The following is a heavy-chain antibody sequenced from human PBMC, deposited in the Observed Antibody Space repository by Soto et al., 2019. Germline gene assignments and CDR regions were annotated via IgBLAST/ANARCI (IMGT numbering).Heavy chain of an antibody. J-gene: IGHJ6*02. CDR3: SRFIMVGGWFDPNYYHGMDV. CDR1: GSTFSNYG. V-gene: IGHV1-18*01. D-gene: IGHD6-19*01. CDR2: ISGYNGNT. Sequence: QVQLVQSGAEVKKPGASVTVSCKTSGSTFSNYGINWVRQAPGQGLEWMGWISGYNGNTTYAPTVQGRVTMTTDTPTGTVYMELRSLKSDDTAIYYCSRFIMVGGWFDPNYYHGMDVWGQGTTVTVSS.